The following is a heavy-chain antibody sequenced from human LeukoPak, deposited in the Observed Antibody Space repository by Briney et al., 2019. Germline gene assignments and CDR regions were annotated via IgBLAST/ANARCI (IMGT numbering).Heavy chain of an antibody. CDR3: AKKDFGGARAVDY. Sequence: SETLSLTCTVSGGSISSSSYYWGWIRQPPGKGLEWIGSIYYSGSTYYNPSLKSRVTISVDTSKNQFSLKLSSVTAADTAVYYCAKKDFGGARAVDYWGQGTLVTVSS. CDR2: IYYSGST. J-gene: IGHJ4*02. CDR1: GGSISSSSYY. D-gene: IGHD3-16*01. V-gene: IGHV4-39*07.